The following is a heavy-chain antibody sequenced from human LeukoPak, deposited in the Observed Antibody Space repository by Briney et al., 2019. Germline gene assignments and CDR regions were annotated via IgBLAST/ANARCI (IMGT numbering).Heavy chain of an antibody. J-gene: IGHJ4*02. CDR1: GGSFSGYY. D-gene: IGHD6-13*01. CDR3: ARVISSSLDY. CDR2: INHSGST. V-gene: IGHV4-34*01. Sequence: SETLSLTCAVYGGSFSGYYWSWIRQPPGKGLEWIGEINHSGSTNYNPSLESRVTISVDTSKNQFSLKLSSVTAADTAVYYCARVISSSLDYWGQGTLVTVSS.